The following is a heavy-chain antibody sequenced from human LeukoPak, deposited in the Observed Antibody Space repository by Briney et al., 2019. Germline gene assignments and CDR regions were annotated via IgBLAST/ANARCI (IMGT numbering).Heavy chain of an antibody. CDR2: ISSSSSTI. CDR1: GFTFSSYW. Sequence: GGSLRLSCAASGFTFSSYWMSWVRQAPGKGLEWVSYISSSSSTIYYADSVKGRFTISRDNAKNSLYLQMNSLRAEDTAVYYCARDSRDAFDIWGQGTMVTVSS. V-gene: IGHV3-48*01. J-gene: IGHJ3*02. CDR3: ARDSRDAFDI. D-gene: IGHD2-2*01.